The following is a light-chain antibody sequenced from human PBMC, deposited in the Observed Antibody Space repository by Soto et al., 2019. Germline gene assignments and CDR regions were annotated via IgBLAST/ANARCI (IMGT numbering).Light chain of an antibody. V-gene: IGLV2-23*03. CDR3: CSYVGNATFEV. Sequence: QSVLTQPASVSGSPGQSITMSCTGTGSDVASYKFVSWYQLHPGKAPKLIIYEGTKRPSGVSHRFSGSESGNTASLTVSGLQAEDEADYFCCSYVGNATFEVFGGGTKVTVL. CDR2: EGT. CDR1: GSDVASYKF. J-gene: IGLJ3*02.